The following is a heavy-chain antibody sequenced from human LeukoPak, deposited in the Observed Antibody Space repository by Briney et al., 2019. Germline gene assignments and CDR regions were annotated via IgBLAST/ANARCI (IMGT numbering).Heavy chain of an antibody. V-gene: IGHV4-38-2*02. CDR2: IYHSGST. J-gene: IGHJ5*02. D-gene: IGHD3-10*01. CDR3: ARSPITMVRGVITDRPPNWFDP. Sequence: SETLSLTCTVSGYSISSGYYWGWVRQPPGKGLEWIGNIYHSGSTYYNPSLKSRVTISLDTSKNQFSLKLSSVTAADTAVYYCARSPITMVRGVITDRPPNWFDPWGQGTLVTVSS. CDR1: GYSISSGYY.